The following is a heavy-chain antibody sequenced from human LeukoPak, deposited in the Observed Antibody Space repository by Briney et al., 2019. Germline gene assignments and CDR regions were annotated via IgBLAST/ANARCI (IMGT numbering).Heavy chain of an antibody. CDR1: GYTFTSYD. CDR3: ARARYYYDSSGSFALDY. J-gene: IGHJ4*02. V-gene: IGHV1-2*06. CDR2: INPNSGGT. D-gene: IGHD3-22*01. Sequence: ASVKVSCKASGYTFTSYDINWVRQATGQGLEWMGRINPNSGGTNYAQKFQGRVTMTRDTSISTAYMELGRLRSDDTAVYYCARARYYYDSSGSFALDYWGQGTLVTVSS.